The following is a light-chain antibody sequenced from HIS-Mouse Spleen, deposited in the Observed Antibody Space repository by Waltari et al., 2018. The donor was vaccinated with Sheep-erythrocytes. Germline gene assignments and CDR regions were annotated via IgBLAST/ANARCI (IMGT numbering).Light chain of an antibody. CDR3: YSTDSSGNHWV. J-gene: IGLJ3*02. CDR2: EDS. Sequence: SYELTQPPPVSVSPGQTARITCSGDALPTKYAYWYQQKSVQAPVLVIYEDSKRPSGIPERFSGSSSGTMATLTISGAQVEDDADYYCYSTDSSGNHWVFGGGTKLTVL. V-gene: IGLV3-10*01. CDR1: ALPTKY.